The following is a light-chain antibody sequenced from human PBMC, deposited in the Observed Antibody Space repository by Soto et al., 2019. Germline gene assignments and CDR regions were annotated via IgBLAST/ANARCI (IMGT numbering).Light chain of an antibody. CDR1: SSDVGGYNS. CDR3: ASYAGNNYFEGI. V-gene: IGLV2-8*01. CDR2: EVS. J-gene: IGLJ1*01. Sequence: QSALPQPPSASGSPGQSVTISCTGTSSDVGGYNSVSWYQQHPGKAPKLMIYEVSKRPSGVPDRFSGSKSGNTASMTVTGLQTEDAADYYCASYAGNNYFEGIFGTGTKLTVL.